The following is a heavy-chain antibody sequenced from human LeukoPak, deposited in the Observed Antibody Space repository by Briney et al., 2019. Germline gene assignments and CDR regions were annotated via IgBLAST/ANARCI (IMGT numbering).Heavy chain of an antibody. CDR3: ARGPRGGNWNEALDY. CDR2: FYPGDSDI. D-gene: IGHD1-1*01. J-gene: IGHJ4*02. CDR1: GYSFTTYW. Sequence: GESLKISCKASGYSFTTYWIGWVRQMPGKGLEWMGMFYPGDSDIRYSPSFQGQVTISADKSITTAYLQWSSLKASDTAVYYCARGPRGGNWNEALDYWGKGTLVTVSS. V-gene: IGHV5-51*01.